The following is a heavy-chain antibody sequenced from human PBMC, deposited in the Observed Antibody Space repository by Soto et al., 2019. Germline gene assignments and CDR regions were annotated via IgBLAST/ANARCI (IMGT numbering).Heavy chain of an antibody. CDR3: ARAFSPYVDYEWDYYYGMDF. CDR1: GYTFTSYG. CDR2: ISAYNGNT. J-gene: IGHJ6*04. V-gene: IGHV1-18*01. D-gene: IGHD4-17*01. Sequence: ASVKVSCKASGYTFTSYGISWVRQAPGQGLEWMGWISAYNGNTNYAQKLQGRVTMTTDTSTSTAYMELRSLRSDDTAVYYCARAFSPYVDYEWDYYYGMDFWGKGTTVTVSS.